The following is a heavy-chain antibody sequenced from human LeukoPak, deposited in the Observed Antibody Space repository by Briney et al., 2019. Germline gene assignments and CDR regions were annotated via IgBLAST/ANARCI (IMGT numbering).Heavy chain of an antibody. J-gene: IGHJ4*02. CDR2: IFSNGDT. CDR1: EFTVSRNY. CDR3: TRDQMNY. V-gene: IGHV3-53*01. D-gene: IGHD5-24*01. Sequence: GRSLRLSCTASEFTVSRNYMLWGRQAPGNGLEWVSLIFSNGDTPYADSVKGRFTISRDTSKNTVSLQMNSLRVEDTAMYYCTRDQMNYWGQGTLVTVSS.